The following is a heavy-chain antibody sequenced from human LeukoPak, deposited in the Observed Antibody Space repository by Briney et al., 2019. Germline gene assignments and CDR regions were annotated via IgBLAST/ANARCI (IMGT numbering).Heavy chain of an antibody. CDR1: GFTFDDYA. CDR3: ARDPDDYVWGVFDY. D-gene: IGHD3-16*01. V-gene: IGHV3-30-3*01. Sequence: PGRSLRLSCAASGFTFDDYAMHWVRQAPGKGLEWVAVISYDGSNKYYADSVKGRFTISRDNSKNTLYLQMNSLRAEDTAVYYCARDPDDYVWGVFDYWGQGTLVTVSS. J-gene: IGHJ4*02. CDR2: ISYDGSNK.